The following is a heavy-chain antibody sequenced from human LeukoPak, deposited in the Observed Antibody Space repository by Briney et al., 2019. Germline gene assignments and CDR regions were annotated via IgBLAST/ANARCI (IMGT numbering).Heavy chain of an antibody. CDR2: IYTSGST. CDR3: ARVRYCSGGTCYGDYHYMDV. Sequence: PSETLSLTCTVSGGSISSYYWSWIRQPPGKGLEWIGRIYSSGRIYTSGSTNYNPSLKSRVTMSVDTSKKQLSLKLSSVTAADTAVYYCARVRYCSGGTCYGDYHYMDVWGKGTTVTISS. CDR1: GGSISSYY. V-gene: IGHV4-4*07. D-gene: IGHD2-15*01. J-gene: IGHJ6*03.